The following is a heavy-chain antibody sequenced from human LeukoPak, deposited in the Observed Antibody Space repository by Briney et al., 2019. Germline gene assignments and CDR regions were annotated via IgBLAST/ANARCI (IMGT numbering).Heavy chain of an antibody. CDR3: AREEGATTNAFDI. J-gene: IGHJ3*02. Sequence: SETLSLTCTVSGGSISSSSYYWGWIRQPPGKGLEWIGSIYYSGSTYYNPSLKSRVTISVDTSKNQFSLKLSSVTAADTAVYYCAREEGATTNAFDIWGQGTMVTVSS. D-gene: IGHD1-26*01. CDR1: GGSISSSSYY. CDR2: IYYSGST. V-gene: IGHV4-39*02.